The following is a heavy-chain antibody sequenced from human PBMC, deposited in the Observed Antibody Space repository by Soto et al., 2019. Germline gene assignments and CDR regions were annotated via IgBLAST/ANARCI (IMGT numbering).Heavy chain of an antibody. CDR2: IHYSVIT. CDR3: ARDCTSTSCYGNYGVDV. V-gene: IGHV4-31*03. D-gene: IGHD2-2*01. Sequence: QVQLQQSGPGLVKPSQTLSLTCPVSGGSIISGHYWSWLRQYPGKGLEGLGYIHYSVITYYNASLKSRITISVDPSNSQFYLKLTSVTAADTAVYFCARDCTSTSCYGNYGVDVWGQGTTVTVSS. CDR1: GGSIISGHY. J-gene: IGHJ6*02.